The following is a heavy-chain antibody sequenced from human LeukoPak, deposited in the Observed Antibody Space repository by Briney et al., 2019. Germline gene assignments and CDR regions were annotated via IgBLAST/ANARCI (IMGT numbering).Heavy chain of an antibody. CDR2: ISYDGSNK. CDR1: GFTFSSYA. V-gene: IGHV3-30*04. D-gene: IGHD3-22*01. CDR3: ARGGQWLLLHLDY. Sequence: GGSLRLSCAASGFTFSSYATHWVRQAPGKGLEWVAVISYDGSNKYYADSVKGRFTISRDNSKNTLYLQMNSLRAEDTAVYYCARGGQWLLLHLDYWGQGTLVTVSS. J-gene: IGHJ4*02.